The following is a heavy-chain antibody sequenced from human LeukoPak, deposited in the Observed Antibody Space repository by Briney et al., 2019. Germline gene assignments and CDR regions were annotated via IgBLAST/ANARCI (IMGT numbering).Heavy chain of an antibody. V-gene: IGHV4-34*08. Sequence: SGTLTLTCAVYGGTFSGYALSWIRQPPGKGLEWMGAINHSGSTTYNPSLKSRVTISVYTSQNQFSLKLSSVTAADTAVYYCAYRDSSGWYVAYWGQGTLVTVS. J-gene: IGHJ4*02. CDR2: INHSGST. CDR1: GGTFSGYA. CDR3: AYRDSSGWYVAY. D-gene: IGHD6-19*01.